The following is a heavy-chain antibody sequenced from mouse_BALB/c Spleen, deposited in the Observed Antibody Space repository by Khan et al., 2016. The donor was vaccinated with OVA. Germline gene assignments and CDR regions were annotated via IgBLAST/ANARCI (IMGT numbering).Heavy chain of an antibody. V-gene: IGHV5-17*02. Sequence: DVMLVESGGGLVQPGGSRKLSCAASGFTFSTYGMHWVRQAPEKGLEWVAYISGDSSTVYYADTVKGRFTISRDNPKNTLFLQMTSLMSEDTARYYCATSYFYGYYFDYWGPGTTLTVSS. CDR3: ATSYFYGYYFDY. D-gene: IGHD1-1*01. CDR1: GFTFSTYG. CDR2: ISGDSSTV. J-gene: IGHJ2*01.